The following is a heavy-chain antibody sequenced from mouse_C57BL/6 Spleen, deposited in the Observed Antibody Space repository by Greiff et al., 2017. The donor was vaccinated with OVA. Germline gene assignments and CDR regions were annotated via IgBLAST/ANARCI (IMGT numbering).Heavy chain of an antibody. Sequence: EVQLQESGPGLVKPSQSLSLTCSVTGYSITSGYYWNWIRQFPGNKLEWMGYISYDGSNNYNPSLKNRISITRDTSKNQFFLKLNSVTTEDTATYYCARATVVPSWYFDVWGTGTTVTVSS. V-gene: IGHV3-6*01. J-gene: IGHJ1*03. D-gene: IGHD1-1*01. CDR2: ISYDGSN. CDR3: ARATVVPSWYFDV. CDR1: GYSITSGYY.